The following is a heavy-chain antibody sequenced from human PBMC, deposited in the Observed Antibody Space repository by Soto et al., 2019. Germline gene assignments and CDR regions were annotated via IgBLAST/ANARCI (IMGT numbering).Heavy chain of an antibody. V-gene: IGHV4-59*01. CDR1: GGSISSYY. CDR3: AWSKNWFGFYRFDD. J-gene: IGHJ4*02. Sequence: PSETLSLTCTFSGGSISSYYWSWIRQPPGKEQEWIGYIHYTGTTNYNPSLKSRVTLSIDTSKNQFSLNVNSMTAADTAVYYCAWSKNWFGFYRFDDWSQGTLVTVSS. D-gene: IGHD3-10*01. CDR2: IHYTGTT.